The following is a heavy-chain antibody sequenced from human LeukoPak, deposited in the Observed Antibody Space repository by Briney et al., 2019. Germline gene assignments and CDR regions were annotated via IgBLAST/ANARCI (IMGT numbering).Heavy chain of an antibody. D-gene: IGHD4/OR15-4a*01. V-gene: IGHV4-39*07. CDR2: VYYSGSI. Sequence: SETLSLTCSVSGDSITSGGHYWAWLRQPPGKGLEWIGSVYYSGSIKYNPSLKGRVSISRDMSKNQFSLNLNSVDATDTAVYYCARRDYAAWFDPWGQGTLVTVSS. CDR1: GDSITSGGHY. J-gene: IGHJ5*02. CDR3: ARRDYAAWFDP.